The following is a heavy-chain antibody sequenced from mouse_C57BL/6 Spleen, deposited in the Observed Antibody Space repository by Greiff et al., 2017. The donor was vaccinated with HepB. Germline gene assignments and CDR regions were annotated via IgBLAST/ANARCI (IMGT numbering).Heavy chain of an antibody. V-gene: IGHV5-12*01. CDR3: ARYYYGSSPYAMDY. CDR2: ISNGGGST. J-gene: IGHJ4*01. CDR1: GFTFSDYY. Sequence: EVMLVESGGGLVQPGGSLKLSCAASGFTFSDYYMYWVRQTPEKRLEWVAYISNGGGSTYYPDTVKGRFTISRDNAKNTLYLQMSRLKSEDTAMYYWARYYYGSSPYAMDYWGQGTSVTVSS. D-gene: IGHD1-1*01.